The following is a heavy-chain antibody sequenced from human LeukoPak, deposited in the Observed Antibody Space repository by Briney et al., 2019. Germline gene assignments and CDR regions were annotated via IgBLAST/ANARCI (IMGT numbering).Heavy chain of an antibody. V-gene: IGHV1-2*06. J-gene: IGHJ5*02. CDR3: ARDREDRGHSSGWYEDKYWFDP. CDR1: GYTFTGYY. CDR2: INPNSGGT. D-gene: IGHD6-19*01. Sequence: GASVKVSCKASGYTFTGYYMHWVRQAPGQGLEWMGRINPNSGGTNYAQKFQGRVTMTRDTSISTAYMELSRLRSDDTAVYYCARDREDRGHSSGWYEDKYWFDPWGQGTLVTVSS.